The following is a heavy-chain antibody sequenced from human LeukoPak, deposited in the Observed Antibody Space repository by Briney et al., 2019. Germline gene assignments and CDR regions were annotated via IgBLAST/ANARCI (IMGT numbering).Heavy chain of an antibody. Sequence: PGGSLRLSCAASGFTFSNAWMSWVRQAPGKGLEWVGRIKSKTDGGTTDYAAPVKGRFTISRDDSKNTLYLQMNSLKTEDTAVYYCTTKGSIAAAGHVYWGQGTLVTVSS. CDR1: GFTFSNAW. CDR2: IKSKTDGGTT. D-gene: IGHD6-13*01. J-gene: IGHJ4*02. V-gene: IGHV3-15*01. CDR3: TTKGSIAAAGHVY.